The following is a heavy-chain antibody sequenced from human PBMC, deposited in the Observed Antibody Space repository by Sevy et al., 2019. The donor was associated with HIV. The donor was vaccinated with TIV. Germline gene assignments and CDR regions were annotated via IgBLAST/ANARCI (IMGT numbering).Heavy chain of an antibody. D-gene: IGHD1-20*01. CDR2: ISYDGSNK. V-gene: IGHV3-30-3*01. CDR1: GFTFSSYA. J-gene: IGHJ6*02. CDR3: ARERVTGPQVYYYYYGMDV. Sequence: GGSLRLSCAASGFTFSSYAMHWVRQAPGKGLEWVAVISYDGSNKYYADSVKGRFTISRDNSKNTLYLQMNSLRAEDTAVYYCARERVTGPQVYYYYYGMDVWDQGTTVTVSS.